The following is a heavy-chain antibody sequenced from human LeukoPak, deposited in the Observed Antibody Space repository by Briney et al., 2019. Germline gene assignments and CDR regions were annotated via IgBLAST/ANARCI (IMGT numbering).Heavy chain of an antibody. D-gene: IGHD4-23*01. CDR2: IYYSGST. Sequence: SETLSHTCTVSGGSISSSSYYWGWIRQPPGKGLEWIGSIYYSGSTYYNPSLKSRVTISVDKSKNQFSLKLSSVTAADTAVYYCAIRKTTVAHFRSTAFDIWGQGTMVTVSS. CDR1: GGSISSSSYY. V-gene: IGHV4-39*07. CDR3: AIRKTTVAHFRSTAFDI. J-gene: IGHJ3*02.